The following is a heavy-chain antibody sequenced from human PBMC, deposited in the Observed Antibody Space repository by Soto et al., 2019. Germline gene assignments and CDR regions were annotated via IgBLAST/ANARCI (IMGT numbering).Heavy chain of an antibody. J-gene: IGHJ5*02. CDR1: GFTFRFYA. CDR3: AKYPRGSSDNYFAP. CDR2: ISCGGGET. Sequence: EEQLLESGGGLIPPGGSLRLSCAASGFTFRFYAMSWVRQPPGKGLEWIAAISCGGGETYYADSVKGRFTISRDNSKNTVSLQMNNLRAEDTAIYYGAKYPRGSSDNYFAPWGPGTLCSVSS. D-gene: IGHD6-19*01. V-gene: IGHV3-23*01.